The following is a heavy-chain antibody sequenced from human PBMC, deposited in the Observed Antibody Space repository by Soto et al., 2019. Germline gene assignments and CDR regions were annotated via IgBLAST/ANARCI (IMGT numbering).Heavy chain of an antibody. J-gene: IGHJ3*02. Sequence: GGSLRLSCAASGFTFSSYAMSWVRQAPGKGLEWVSAISGSGGSTYYADSVKGRFTISRDNTKNTLYLQMNSLRAEDMAVYYCAKGGIVVVTAGAFDIWGQGTMVTVSS. CDR3: AKGGIVVVTAGAFDI. CDR1: GFTFSSYA. CDR2: ISGSGGST. V-gene: IGHV3-23*01. D-gene: IGHD2-21*02.